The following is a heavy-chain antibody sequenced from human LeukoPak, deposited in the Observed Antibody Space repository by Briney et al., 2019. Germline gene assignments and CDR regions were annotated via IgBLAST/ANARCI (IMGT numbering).Heavy chain of an antibody. V-gene: IGHV4-38-2*01. J-gene: IGHJ6*03. CDR2: IYHSGST. D-gene: IGHD6-13*01. CDR3: AKHSSSWNKPSRNYYYYMDV. CDR1: GYSISSGYY. Sequence: SETLSLTCAVSGYSISSGYYWGWIRQPPGKGLEWIGSIYHSGSTYYNPSLKSRVTISVDTSKNQFSLKLSSVTAADTAGDYCAKHSSSWNKPSRNYYYYMDVWGKGTTVTVSS.